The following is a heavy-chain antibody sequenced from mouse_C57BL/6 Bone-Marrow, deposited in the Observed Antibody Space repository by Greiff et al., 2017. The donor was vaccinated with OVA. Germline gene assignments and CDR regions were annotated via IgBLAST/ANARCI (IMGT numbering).Heavy chain of an antibody. CDR2: IWRGGST. CDR3: AKSTTVVNWYFGG. Sequence: QVQLKESGPGLVQPSQSLSITCTVSGFSLTSYGVHWVRQSPGQGLEWLGVIWRGGSTAYNAAFMSRLSISTDNSKSQVVYKMNSMQADDTAIYYYAKSTTVVNWYFGGWGTGTTVTVAS. CDR1: GFSLTSYG. D-gene: IGHD1-1*01. V-gene: IGHV2-5*01. J-gene: IGHJ1*03.